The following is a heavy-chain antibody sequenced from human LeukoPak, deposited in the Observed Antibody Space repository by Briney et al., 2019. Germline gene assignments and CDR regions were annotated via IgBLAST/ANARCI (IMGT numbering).Heavy chain of an antibody. Sequence: GGSLRLSCAASGFTFSSYGMHWVRQAPGKGLEWVAFIRYDGSNKYYADSVKGRFTISRDNSKNTLYLQMNSLRAEDTAVYYCAKDRGYSSGDFDYWGQGTLVTVSS. J-gene: IGHJ4*02. V-gene: IGHV3-30*02. CDR2: IRYDGSNK. D-gene: IGHD6-19*01. CDR1: GFTFSSYG. CDR3: AKDRGYSSGDFDY.